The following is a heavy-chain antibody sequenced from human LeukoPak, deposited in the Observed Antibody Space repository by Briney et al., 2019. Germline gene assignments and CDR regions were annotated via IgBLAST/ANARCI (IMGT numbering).Heavy chain of an antibody. CDR1: GYTFTGYY. D-gene: IGHD3-3*01. Sequence: ASVKVSCKASGYTFTGYYMHWVRQAPGHGLEWMGWINPNSGGTNYAQKFQGRVTMTRDTSISTAYMELCRLRSDDTAVYYCARGGYDFVYYYYGMDVWGQGTTVTVSS. CDR3: ARGGYDFVYYYYGMDV. V-gene: IGHV1-2*02. CDR2: INPNSGGT. J-gene: IGHJ6*02.